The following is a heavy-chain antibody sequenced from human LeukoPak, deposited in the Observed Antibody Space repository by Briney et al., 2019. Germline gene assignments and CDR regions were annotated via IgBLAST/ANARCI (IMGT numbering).Heavy chain of an antibody. V-gene: IGHV4-34*01. D-gene: IGHD3-10*01. CDR3: AMNDYGSGSYRDY. J-gene: IGHJ4*02. CDR2: INRSGST. Sequence: SETLSLTCAVYGGSFSGYYWSWIRQPPGKGLEWIGEINRSGSTNYNPSLKSRVTISVDTSKNQFSLKLSSVTAADTAVYYCAMNDYGSGSYRDYWGQGTLVTVSS. CDR1: GGSFSGYY.